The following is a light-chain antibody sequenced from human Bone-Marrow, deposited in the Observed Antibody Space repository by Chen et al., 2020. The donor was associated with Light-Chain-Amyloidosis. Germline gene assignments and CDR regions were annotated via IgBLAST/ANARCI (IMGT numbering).Light chain of an antibody. CDR2: GSS. Sequence: EIVLTQSPGTLSLSPGEGANLSCRASQTISSNYLNWYQQKFGQAPRLLIYGSSSRATGIPDRFTGSGSGTDFTLTINRLEPEDFAMYYCPQYGTSPLTFGGGTKVEIK. V-gene: IGKV3-20*01. CDR1: QTISSNY. J-gene: IGKJ4*01. CDR3: PQYGTSPLT.